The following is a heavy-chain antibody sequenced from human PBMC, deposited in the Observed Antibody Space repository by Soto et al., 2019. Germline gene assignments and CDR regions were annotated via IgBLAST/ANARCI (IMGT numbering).Heavy chain of an antibody. V-gene: IGHV1-2*02. CDR3: ARGGGTILAPLP. J-gene: IGHJ5*02. CDR2: INPNSGAT. CDR1: GYTFTGYF. Sequence: QVQLMQSGTEVKKPGASVKVSCKASGYTFTGYFMHWVRQAPGQRPEWMGYINPNSGATKYAQKFQGRVTMTRDTSISTAYMELTMLRSDDTVVYYCARGGGTILAPLPWGQGTLVTVSS. D-gene: IGHD3-3*01.